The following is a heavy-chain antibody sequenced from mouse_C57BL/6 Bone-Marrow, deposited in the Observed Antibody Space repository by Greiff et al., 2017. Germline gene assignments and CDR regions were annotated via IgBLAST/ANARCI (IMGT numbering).Heavy chain of an antibody. CDR2: IDPSDSYT. CDR3: ARDSKVRGIFAY. J-gene: IGHJ3*01. Sequence: QVQLQQPGAELVMPGASVKLSCKASGYTFTSYWMPWVKQTPGQGLEWIGNIDPSDSYTNYNQKFKGKSTLTVDKSSSTAYMQLSSLTSEDSAVYYCARDSKVRGIFAYWGQGTLVTVSA. CDR1: GYTFTSYW. D-gene: IGHD2-5*01. V-gene: IGHV1-69*01.